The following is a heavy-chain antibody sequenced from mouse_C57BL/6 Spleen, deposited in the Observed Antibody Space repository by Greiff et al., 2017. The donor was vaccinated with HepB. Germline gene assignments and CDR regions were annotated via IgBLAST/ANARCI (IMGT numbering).Heavy chain of an antibody. CDR3: ARKGSGYDEGFAY. V-gene: IGHV1-52*01. J-gene: IGHJ3*01. Sequence: VQLQQPGAELVRPGSSVKLSCKASGYTFTSYWMHWVKQRPIQGLEWIGNIDPSDSETHYNQKFKDKATLTVDKSSSTAYMQLSSLTSEDSAVYYCARKGSGYDEGFAYWGQGTLVTVSA. CDR2: IDPSDSET. CDR1: GYTFTSYW. D-gene: IGHD3-2*02.